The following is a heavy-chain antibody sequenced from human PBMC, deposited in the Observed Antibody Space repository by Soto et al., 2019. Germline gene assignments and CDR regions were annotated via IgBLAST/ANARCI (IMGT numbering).Heavy chain of an antibody. J-gene: IGHJ4*02. V-gene: IGHV1-18*01. D-gene: IGHD6-13*01. CDR2: ISAYNGNT. CDR3: AGASGSLSSSSVFDF. CDR1: GYTFTSYG. Sequence: ASVKVSCKASGYTFTSYGISWVRQAPGQGLEWMGWISAYNGNTNYAQKLQGRVTMTTDTSTSTAYMELRSLRSDDTAVYYCAGASGSLSSSSVFDFWGQGALVTVCS.